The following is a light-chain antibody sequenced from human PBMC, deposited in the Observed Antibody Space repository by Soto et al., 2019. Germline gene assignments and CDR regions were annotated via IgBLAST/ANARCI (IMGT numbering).Light chain of an antibody. J-gene: IGLJ1*01. CDR2: EVS. V-gene: IGLV2-23*02. Sequence: QSVLTQPASVSGSPGQSITISCTGTSSDFGSYNLVPWYQQHPGKAPKLMIYEVSKRPSGVSNRFSGSKSGNTASLTISGLQAEDDADYYCCSYAGSSTYVFGTGTKVTVL. CDR3: CSYAGSSTYV. CDR1: SSDFGSYNL.